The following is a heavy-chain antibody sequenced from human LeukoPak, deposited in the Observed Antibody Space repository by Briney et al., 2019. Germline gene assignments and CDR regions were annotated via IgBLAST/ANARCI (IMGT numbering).Heavy chain of an antibody. V-gene: IGHV1-18*01. CDR3: ARSAGCSGGSCYGGYMDV. CDR1: VYTFTIYG. Sequence: ASVTVSLTCSVYTFTIYGISWGRQPPGQGKEWMGWISAYNCNTNYAQKLQGRVTMTTDTSTSTAYMELRSLRSDDTAVYYCARSAGCSGGSCYGGYMDVWGKGTTVTVSS. J-gene: IGHJ6*03. CDR2: ISAYNCNT. D-gene: IGHD2-15*01.